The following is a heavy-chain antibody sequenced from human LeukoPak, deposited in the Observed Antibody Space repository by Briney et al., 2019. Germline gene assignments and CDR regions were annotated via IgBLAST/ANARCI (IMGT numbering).Heavy chain of an antibody. CDR2: ISSSSSYK. CDR1: GFTFSSYR. CDR3: ARARELTTDAFDI. D-gene: IGHD1-26*01. J-gene: IGHJ3*02. V-gene: IGHV3-21*01. Sequence: GGSLRLSCAASGFTFSSYRMMWVRPAPGKGLEWVSSISSSSSYKYYADSVKGRFTISRDNAKNTLYLQMNSLRAEDTAVYYCARARELTTDAFDIWGQGTMVTVSS.